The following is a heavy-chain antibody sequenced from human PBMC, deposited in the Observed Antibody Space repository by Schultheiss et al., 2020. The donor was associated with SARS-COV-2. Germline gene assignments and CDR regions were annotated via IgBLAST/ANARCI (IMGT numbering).Heavy chain of an antibody. Sequence: GESLKISCAASGFTFSSYGMHWVRQAPGKGLEWVAVIWYDGSNKYYADSVKGRFTISRDNSKNTLYLQMNSLRAEDTAVYYCARDGMAAALNYYYYYMDVWGKGTTVTVSS. V-gene: IGHV3-33*01. D-gene: IGHD2-15*01. CDR2: IWYDGSNK. CDR1: GFTFSSYG. J-gene: IGHJ6*03. CDR3: ARDGMAAALNYYYYYMDV.